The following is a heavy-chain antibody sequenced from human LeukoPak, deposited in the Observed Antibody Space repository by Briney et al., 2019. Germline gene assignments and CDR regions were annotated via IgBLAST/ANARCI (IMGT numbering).Heavy chain of an antibody. CDR3: ARLTSSWSFDY. D-gene: IGHD6-13*01. V-gene: IGHV5-51*01. Sequence: GESLKISCKGSGYSFSNYWIGWVRQMPGKGLEWMGIISPDGSDTRYSPSFQGQVTISADKSITTAYLQWSSLKASDTAMYYCARLTSSWSFDYWGQGTLVTVSS. CDR2: ISPDGSDT. J-gene: IGHJ4*02. CDR1: GYSFSNYW.